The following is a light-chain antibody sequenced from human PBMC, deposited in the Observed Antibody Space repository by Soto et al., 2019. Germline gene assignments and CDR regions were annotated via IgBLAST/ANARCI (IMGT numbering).Light chain of an antibody. CDR3: PQPSSHPLT. CDR1: QGITSC. J-gene: IGKJ4*01. CDR2: AAS. V-gene: IGKV1-12*01. Sequence: DLQMTQSPSSVSASVGDRVTITRRASQGITSCLAWYQQKSGRAPTLLIYAASSLPSWVPSRFSGSGSGSDFTLTISSLQTEDFATDVCPQPSSHPLTFGGGTNVDIK.